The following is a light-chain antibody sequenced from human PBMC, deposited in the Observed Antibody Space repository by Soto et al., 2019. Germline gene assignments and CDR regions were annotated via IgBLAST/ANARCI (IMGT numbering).Light chain of an antibody. CDR1: QGISSY. CDR3: QQLFDSPIT. J-gene: IGKJ5*01. CDR2: AAS. Sequence: AIRMTHSLSSLSASTGDRVTITCRASQGISSYLAWYQQKPGKAPKLLIYAASTLQSGVPSRFSGSGSGTDFTLTISCLQSEDFATYYCQQLFDSPITFGQGTRLEI. V-gene: IGKV1-8*01.